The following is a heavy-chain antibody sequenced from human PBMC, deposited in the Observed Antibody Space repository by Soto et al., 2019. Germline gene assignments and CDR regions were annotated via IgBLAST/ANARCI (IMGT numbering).Heavy chain of an antibody. CDR1: GFTFSSYG. Sequence: QVQLVESGGGVVQPGRSLRLSCAASGFTFSSYGMHWVRQAPGKGLEWVAVISYDGSNKYYADSVKGRFTISRDNSKNTLYLQMNSLRAEDKAVYYCAKDQLRFLEPSGYGDYDGMDVWGQGTTVTVSS. D-gene: IGHD3-3*01. CDR3: AKDQLRFLEPSGYGDYDGMDV. CDR2: ISYDGSNK. J-gene: IGHJ6*02. V-gene: IGHV3-30*18.